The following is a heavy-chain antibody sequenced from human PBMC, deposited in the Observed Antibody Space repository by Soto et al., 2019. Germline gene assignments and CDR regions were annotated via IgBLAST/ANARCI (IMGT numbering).Heavy chain of an antibody. J-gene: IGHJ4*02. D-gene: IGHD3-22*01. Sequence: QITLKESGPTLVKPTQTLTLTCTFSGFSLSTSGVGVGWIRQPPGKALEWLALIYWNDDKRYSPSLKSRLTITKETSKNQVVLKMTNMDPVDTATYYCARTYYYDSSGYFYFDYWGQGTLVTVSS. CDR1: GFSLSTSGVG. CDR2: IYWNDDK. CDR3: ARTYYYDSSGYFYFDY. V-gene: IGHV2-5*01.